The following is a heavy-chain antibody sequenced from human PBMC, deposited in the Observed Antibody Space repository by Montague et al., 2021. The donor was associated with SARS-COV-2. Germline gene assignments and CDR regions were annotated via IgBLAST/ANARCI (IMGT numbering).Heavy chain of an antibody. D-gene: IGHD2-8*01. J-gene: IGHJ6*02. CDR3: AKTSQYCTPTNCYLPNAMDV. CDR1: GYSITHAYY. Sequence: SETLSLTCTVSGYSITHAYYCGWIRQPPGKGLEWIGNIWHGGSTYYNPYLKSRVTISVDTSNNQFTLKLTSVTAADTAVYYCAKTSQYCTPTNCYLPNAMDVWGQGTTVTVSS. CDR2: IWHGGST. V-gene: IGHV4-38-2*02.